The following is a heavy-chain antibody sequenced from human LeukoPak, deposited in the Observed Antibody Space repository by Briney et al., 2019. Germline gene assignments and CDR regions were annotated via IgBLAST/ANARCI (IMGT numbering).Heavy chain of an antibody. V-gene: IGHV3-7*01. J-gene: IGHJ4*02. CDR3: ARPATTGTVDY. CDR2: INQGGRES. Sequence: GGSLRLSCAASGFTFSNYWMSWVSQAPGKGLEWVANINQGGRESYYVDSVEGRFTISRGNADYSLYLQMNSLRAEDTAVYYCARPATTGTVDYWGQGTLVTVSS. CDR1: GFTFSNYW. D-gene: IGHD1-1*01.